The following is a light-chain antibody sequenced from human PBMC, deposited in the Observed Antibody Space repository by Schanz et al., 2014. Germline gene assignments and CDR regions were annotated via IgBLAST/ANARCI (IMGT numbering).Light chain of an antibody. V-gene: IGLV2-14*02. J-gene: IGLJ2*01. CDR1: SSDVGSYNL. Sequence: QSALTQPASVSGSPGQSITISCTGTSSDVGSYNLVSWYQQYPGKAPKLIIYEVSERPSGVSNRFSGSKSGNTASLTISGLQAEDEADYYCSSYATTNTLVFGGGTKLTVL. CDR2: EVS. CDR3: SSYATTNTLV.